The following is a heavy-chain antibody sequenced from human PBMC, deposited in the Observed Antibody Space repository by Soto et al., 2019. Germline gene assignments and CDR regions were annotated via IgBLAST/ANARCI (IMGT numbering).Heavy chain of an antibody. CDR3: ARVGPWVPYYYDSSPYTFENWFDP. Sequence: SETLSLTCAVSGYSISSGYYWGWLRQPPGKGLEWIGSTYHGGSTYYNPSLNSRVTLSIDMTNNHVSLILNSVTAADTAVYYCARVGPWVPYYYDSSPYTFENWFDPWGQGTLVTVSS. CDR1: GYSISSGYY. J-gene: IGHJ5*02. D-gene: IGHD3-22*01. V-gene: IGHV4-38-2*01. CDR2: TYHGGST.